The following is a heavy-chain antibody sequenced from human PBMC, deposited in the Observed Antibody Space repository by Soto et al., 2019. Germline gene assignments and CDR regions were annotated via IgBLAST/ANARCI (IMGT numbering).Heavy chain of an antibody. Sequence: GASVKVSCKASGYTFTSYDISWVRQATGQGLEWMGWMNPNSGNTGYAQKFQGRVTMTRNTSISTAYMELSSLRSEDTAVYYCARRVHTIFVFVSWGQGTLVTVSS. D-gene: IGHD3-3*01. CDR1: GYTFTSYD. J-gene: IGHJ4*02. CDR2: MNPNSGNT. V-gene: IGHV1-8*01. CDR3: ARRVHTIFVFVS.